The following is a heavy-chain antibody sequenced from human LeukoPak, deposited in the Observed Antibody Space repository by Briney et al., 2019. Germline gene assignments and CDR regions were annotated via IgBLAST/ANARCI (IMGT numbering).Heavy chain of an antibody. Sequence: GGSLRLTCAASGFTFRNYAMYWVRQAPGKGLEWVSAISSSDANTYYADSVKGRFTISRDNSKNTLYLQMNSLRAEDTALYYCAIREPIGYWGQGTLVTVSS. D-gene: IGHD1-14*01. CDR3: AIREPIGY. J-gene: IGHJ4*02. V-gene: IGHV3-23*01. CDR2: ISSSDANT. CDR1: GFTFRNYA.